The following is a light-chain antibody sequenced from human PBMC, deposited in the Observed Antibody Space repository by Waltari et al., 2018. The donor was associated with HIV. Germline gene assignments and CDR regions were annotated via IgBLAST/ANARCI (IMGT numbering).Light chain of an antibody. CDR3: QQRNIWPPMYT. Sequence: EIVLTQSPATLSLSPGERATLSCRASQSVNNYLGWYQQKPGQAPRLLIYDASNRATGIPARFSCSGSGTDFILTISSLEPEDVAVYYCQQRNIWPPMYTFGQGTKLEI. CDR1: QSVNNY. J-gene: IGKJ2*01. CDR2: DAS. V-gene: IGKV3-11*01.